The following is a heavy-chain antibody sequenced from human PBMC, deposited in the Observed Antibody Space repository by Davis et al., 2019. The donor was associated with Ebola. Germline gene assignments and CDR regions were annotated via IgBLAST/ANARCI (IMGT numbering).Heavy chain of an antibody. J-gene: IGHJ4*02. CDR1: GDSFSTHW. V-gene: IGHV5-51*01. CDR3: ARLPWGTVAGLDS. Sequence: GESLKISCQASGDSFSTHWIGWVRQMPGKGLEWIGILYPGASNTNYSPSFRGQVTVSADKSISTAYLQWSSLKASDTAMYYCARLPWGTVAGLDSWGQGTLVTVSS. CDR2: LYPGASNT. D-gene: IGHD3-16*01.